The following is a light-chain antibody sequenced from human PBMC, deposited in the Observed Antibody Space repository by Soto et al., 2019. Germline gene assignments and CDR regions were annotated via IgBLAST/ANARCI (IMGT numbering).Light chain of an antibody. CDR2: ETS. CDR3: QQTRSYPST. J-gene: IGKJ4*01. Sequence: IQWTQSPYSLSASVSDRVPITCQASHGIDSYLAWYQQRPGKVPQLLIYETSILQSGVSSRFSGSGSGTDFTLTISSLQAEDFATYYCQQTRSYPSTVGGGAKVEIK. CDR1: HGIDSY. V-gene: IGKV1-9*01.